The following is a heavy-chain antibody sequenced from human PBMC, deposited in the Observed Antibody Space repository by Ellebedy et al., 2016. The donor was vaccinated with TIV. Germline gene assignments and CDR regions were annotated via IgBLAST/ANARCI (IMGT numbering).Heavy chain of an antibody. D-gene: IGHD3-22*01. CDR2: ISSSGSTI. V-gene: IGHV3-11*01. J-gene: IGHJ6*02. CDR3: ARDRSGIYYDSSGYPYYYYYGMDV. Sequence: GESLKISCAASGFTFSNYWMNWIRQAPGKGLEWVSYISSSGSTIYYADSVKGRFTISRDNAKNSLYLQMNSLRAEDTAVYYCARDRSGIYYDSSGYPYYYYYGMDVWGQGTTVTVSS. CDR1: GFTFSNYW.